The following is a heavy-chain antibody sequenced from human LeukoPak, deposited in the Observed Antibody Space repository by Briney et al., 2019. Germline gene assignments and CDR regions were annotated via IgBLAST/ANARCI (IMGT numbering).Heavy chain of an antibody. CDR3: ASEQSLRVVNYYYYYMDV. CDR1: GFTVSSNY. CDR2: IYSGGST. D-gene: IGHD3-3*01. J-gene: IGHJ6*03. V-gene: IGHV3-53*01. Sequence: GGSLRLSCTASGFTVSSNYMSWVRQAPGKGLEWVSVIYSGGSTYYADSVKGRFTISRDNSKNTLYLQINSLRAEDTAVYYCASEQSLRVVNYYYYYMDVWGKGTTVTVSS.